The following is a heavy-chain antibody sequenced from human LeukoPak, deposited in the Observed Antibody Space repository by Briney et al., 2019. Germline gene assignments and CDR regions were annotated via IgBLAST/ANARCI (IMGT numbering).Heavy chain of an antibody. J-gene: IGHJ4*02. V-gene: IGHV1-69*13. D-gene: IGHD3-22*01. Sequence: ASVKVSCKASGGTFSSYAISWVRQAPGQGLEWMGGIIPIFGTANYAQKFQGRVTITADESTSTAYMELSSLRSEDTAVYYCATLGQDYYDSSGYYYGNYWGQGTLVTVSS. CDR2: IIPIFGTA. CDR3: ATLGQDYYDSSGYYYGNY. CDR1: GGTFSSYA.